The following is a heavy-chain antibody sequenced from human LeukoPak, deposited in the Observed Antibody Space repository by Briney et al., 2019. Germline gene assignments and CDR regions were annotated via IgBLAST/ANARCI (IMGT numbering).Heavy chain of an antibody. CDR1: GYTFTGYY. V-gene: IGHV1-2*02. CDR3: AREGYCSSTSCYGAWFDP. J-gene: IGHJ5*02. D-gene: IGHD2-2*01. CDR2: INPNSGDT. Sequence: ASVKVSCKASGYTFTGYYIHWVRQAPGQRPEWMGWINPNSGDTNYAQKFQGRVTMTRATSISTAYMELSRLRSDDTAVYYCAREGYCSSTSCYGAWFDPWGQGTLVTVSS.